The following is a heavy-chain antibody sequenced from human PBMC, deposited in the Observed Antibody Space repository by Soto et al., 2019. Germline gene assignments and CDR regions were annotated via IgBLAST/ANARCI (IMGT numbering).Heavy chain of an antibody. Sequence: EVQLLESGGGLVQPGGSLRLSCAASGFTFTNYAMSWVRQAPGKGLEWASAISGSGGGTYYADSVKGRFTISRDNSKNTLYLQLNSLRAEDTAVYICAKPPSSYDTLTGFDYWGQGTLVTVSS. V-gene: IGHV3-23*01. CDR2: ISGSGGGT. J-gene: IGHJ4*02. D-gene: IGHD3-9*01. CDR3: AKPPSSYDTLTGFDY. CDR1: GFTFTNYA.